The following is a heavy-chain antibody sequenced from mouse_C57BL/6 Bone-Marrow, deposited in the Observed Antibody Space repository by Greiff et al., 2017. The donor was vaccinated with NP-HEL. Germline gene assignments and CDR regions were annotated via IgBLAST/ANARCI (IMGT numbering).Heavy chain of an antibody. J-gene: IGHJ2*01. CDR1: GYTFTGYG. D-gene: IGHD4-1*01. CDR3: ARDNWDFDY. V-gene: IGHV1-81*01. CDR2: IFPRSGNP. Sequence: QVQLQQSGAELARPGASVTLSCKASGYTFTGYGISWVKQRPGQGLGWIGGIFPRSGNPYYNEKFKGKATLTADKSSSTAYMELRSLTSEDSAVYFCARDNWDFDYWGQGTTLTVSS.